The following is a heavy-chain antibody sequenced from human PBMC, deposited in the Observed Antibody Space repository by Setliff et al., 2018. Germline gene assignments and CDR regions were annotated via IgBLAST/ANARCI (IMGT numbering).Heavy chain of an antibody. CDR1: GGSISSGDYY. J-gene: IGHJ4*02. V-gene: IGHV4-30-4*08. CDR2: IYSSGST. Sequence: PSETLSLTCTVSGGSISSGDYYWSWIRQPPGKGLEWIGYIYSSGSTYYNPSLKSRVSISVDTSKNQFSLKLSSVTAADTAVYYCARESRYYYGSGPTLYYFDYWGQGTLVTVSS. D-gene: IGHD3-10*01. CDR3: ARESRYYYGSGPTLYYFDY.